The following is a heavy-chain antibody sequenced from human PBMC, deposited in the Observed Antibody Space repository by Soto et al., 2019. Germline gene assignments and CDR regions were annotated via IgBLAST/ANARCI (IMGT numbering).Heavy chain of an antibody. Sequence: GGSLRLSCAASGFTFSSYEMNWVRQAPGKGLEWVSYISSSCSTIYYADSVKGRFTISRDNAKNSLYLQMNSLRAEDTAVYYCARSPDYGGNSGYYFDYWGQGTLVTVSS. CDR2: ISSSCSTI. D-gene: IGHD4-17*01. CDR1: GFTFSSYE. J-gene: IGHJ4*02. V-gene: IGHV3-48*03. CDR3: ARSPDYGGNSGYYFDY.